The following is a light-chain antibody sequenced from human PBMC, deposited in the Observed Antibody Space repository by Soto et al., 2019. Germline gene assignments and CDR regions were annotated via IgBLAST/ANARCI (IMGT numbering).Light chain of an antibody. Sequence: QSVLTQPASVSGSPGQSITVSCTGTSSDVGGYNFVSWFQQHPGKAPKLMIYEVTNRPSGVSNRFSGSKSGNTASLTISGLQPEDEADYYCCSYTSSTTFVFGTGNKLTVL. J-gene: IGLJ1*01. V-gene: IGLV2-14*01. CDR2: EVT. CDR1: SSDVGGYNF. CDR3: CSYTSSTTFV.